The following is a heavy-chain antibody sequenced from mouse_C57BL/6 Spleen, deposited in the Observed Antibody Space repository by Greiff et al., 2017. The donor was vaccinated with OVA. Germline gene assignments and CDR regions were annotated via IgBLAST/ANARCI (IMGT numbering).Heavy chain of an antibody. Sequence: QVQLQQPGTELVKPGASVKLSCTASGYTFTRYWMHWVQQRPGQGLEWIGNINPSNGGTNYNEKFKSKATLTVDKSSSTAYMQLRSLTSEDSAVYDCARWGMITTGMYDWGQGTSVTFAS. D-gene: IGHD2-4*01. CDR1: GYTFTRYW. V-gene: IGHV1-53*01. CDR3: ARWGMITTGMYD. CDR2: INPSNGGT. J-gene: IGHJ4*01.